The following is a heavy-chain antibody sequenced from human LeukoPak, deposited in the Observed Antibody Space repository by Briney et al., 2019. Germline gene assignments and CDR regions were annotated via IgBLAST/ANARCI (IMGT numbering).Heavy chain of an antibody. Sequence: PGGSLRLSCAASGFSFSRYGMHWVRQTPGKGLEWVVVISYDASNKYYADSVKGRFTISRDNAKNSLYLQMNSLRAEDTAVYYCARETMAVAGTREYRGYNWFDPWGQGTLVTVSS. CDR2: ISYDASNK. CDR1: GFSFSRYG. J-gene: IGHJ5*02. V-gene: IGHV3-30*03. D-gene: IGHD6-19*01. CDR3: ARETMAVAGTREYRGYNWFDP.